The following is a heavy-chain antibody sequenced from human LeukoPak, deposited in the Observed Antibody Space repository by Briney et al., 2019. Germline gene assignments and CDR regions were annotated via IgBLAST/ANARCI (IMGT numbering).Heavy chain of an antibody. J-gene: IGHJ4*02. CDR3: ARGGYSGSYQKVDY. V-gene: IGHV3-48*04. D-gene: IGHD1-26*01. CDR1: GFTFSDYT. Sequence: GGPLRLSCTVSGFTFSDYTMNWVRQAPGKGLEWLSYISSSGSTIYYGDSVKGRFTTSRDNAKNSLFLQMESLRAEDTAVYYCARGGYSGSYQKVDYWGQGTLVTVSS. CDR2: ISSSGSTI.